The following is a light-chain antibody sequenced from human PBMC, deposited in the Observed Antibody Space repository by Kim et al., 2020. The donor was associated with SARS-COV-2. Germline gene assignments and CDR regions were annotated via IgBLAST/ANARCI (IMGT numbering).Light chain of an antibody. CDR2: KAS. J-gene: IGKJ4*01. CDR1: QTISTW. Sequence: SASVGDRVPITCRASQTISTWLAWYQQKPGKAPKVLIYKASSLESGVPSRFSGSGSGTEFTLTISSLQPDDSATYYCQQHNDYPLTFGGGTKLEI. V-gene: IGKV1-5*03. CDR3: QQHNDYPLT.